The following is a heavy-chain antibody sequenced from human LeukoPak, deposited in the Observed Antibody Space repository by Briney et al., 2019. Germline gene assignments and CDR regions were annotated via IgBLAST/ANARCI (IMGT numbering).Heavy chain of an antibody. CDR1: GFVFRSYP. D-gene: IGHD1-1*01. CDR2: ISYDGNHI. Sequence: GGSVRLSCAASGFVFRSYPMQWVRQAPGKGLEWVTIISYDGNHIFYADSVKGRFTISRDNSKNTLYLQMNGLRPEDTAVYYCETAIQLRPFWGQGTLVTVSS. CDR3: ETAIQLRPF. J-gene: IGHJ4*02. V-gene: IGHV3-30*04.